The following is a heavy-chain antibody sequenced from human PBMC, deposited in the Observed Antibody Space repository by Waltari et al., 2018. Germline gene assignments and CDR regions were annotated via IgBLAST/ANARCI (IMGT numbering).Heavy chain of an antibody. Sequence: QVQLQESGPGLVKPSQTLSLMCAVSGASISSCDYYWSWIRQPHGKGLEWIGYIYYNGRTYYNPSLKCRVTISVDRSKNQFSLKLSSVTAADTAVYYCARVPYCRSIGCYNNWFDPWGQGSLITVSS. J-gene: IGHJ5*02. D-gene: IGHD2-2*02. CDR1: GASISSCDYY. V-gene: IGHV4-30-4*08. CDR3: ARVPYCRSIGCYNNWFDP. CDR2: IYYNGRT.